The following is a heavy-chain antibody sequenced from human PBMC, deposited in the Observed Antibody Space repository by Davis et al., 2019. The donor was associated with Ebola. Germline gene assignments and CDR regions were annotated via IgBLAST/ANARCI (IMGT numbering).Heavy chain of an antibody. CDR2: ISSNGGST. CDR1: GFTFSSYA. J-gene: IGHJ6*02. D-gene: IGHD3-3*01. V-gene: IGHV3-64D*06. CDR3: ARDQRITIFGVVYYYYGMDV. Sequence: GESLKISCSASGFTFSSYAMHWVRQAPGKGLEYVSAISSNGGSTYYADSVKGRFTISRDNSKNTLYLQMSSLRAEDTAVYYCARDQRITIFGVVYYYYGMDVWGQGTTVTVSS.